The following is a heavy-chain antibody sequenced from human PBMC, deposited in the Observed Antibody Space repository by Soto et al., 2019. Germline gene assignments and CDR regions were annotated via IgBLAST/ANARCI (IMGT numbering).Heavy chain of an antibody. CDR1: GFTFSSYA. V-gene: IGHV3-23*01. CDR2: ISGSGDFT. D-gene: IGHD1-26*01. CDR3: AKAQGSGIVGATVNY. J-gene: IGHJ4*02. Sequence: GGSLRLSCAASGFTFSSYAMSWVRQAPGEGLEWLSAISGSGDFTYHADSVKGRFTISRDNSKNTLYLHMNSLRAEDTAVYYCAKAQGSGIVGATVNYWGQGALVTVSS.